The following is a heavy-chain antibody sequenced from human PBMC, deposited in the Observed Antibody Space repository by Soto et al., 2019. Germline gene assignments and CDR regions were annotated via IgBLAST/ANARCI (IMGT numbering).Heavy chain of an antibody. CDR2: IYYSGST. Sequence: TSETLSLTCTVSGGSISSYYWSWIRQPPGKGLEWIGYIYYSGSTNYNPSLKSRVTISVDTSKNQFSLKLSSVTAADTAVYYCARLPRCGSGSSCYDYYYYMDVWGKGTTVTVSS. CDR1: GGSISSYY. V-gene: IGHV4-59*08. D-gene: IGHD2-15*01. CDR3: ARLPRCGSGSSCYDYYYYMDV. J-gene: IGHJ6*03.